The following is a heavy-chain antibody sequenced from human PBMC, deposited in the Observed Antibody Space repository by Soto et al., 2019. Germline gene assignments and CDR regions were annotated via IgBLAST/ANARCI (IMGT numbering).Heavy chain of an antibody. D-gene: IGHD3-10*01. CDR2: IGAYNDNT. CDR1: GYTFTSYG. Sequence: ASVKASFTASGYTFTSYGISWVRQAPGQGLEGMGWIGAYNDNTNYAQKHHGSGTMTTDTSTSTAYMELRSLRCDDMAVYYCARQRGTMVRGVFGPWGQGTLVTVSS. J-gene: IGHJ4*02. V-gene: IGHV1-18*03. CDR3: ARQRGTMVRGVFGP.